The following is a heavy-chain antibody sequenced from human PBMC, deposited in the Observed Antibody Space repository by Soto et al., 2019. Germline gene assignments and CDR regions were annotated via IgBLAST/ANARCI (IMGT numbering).Heavy chain of an antibody. D-gene: IGHD4-17*01. J-gene: IGHJ3*02. CDR1: GYTFTSYG. CDR2: ISAYNGNT. Sequence: ASVKVSCKASGYTFTSYGISWVRQAPGQGLEWMGWISAYNGNTNYAQKLQGRVTMTTDTSTSTAYMKLRSLRSDDTAVYYCARPYYGDSRDDAFDIWGQGTMVTVSS. CDR3: ARPYYGDSRDDAFDI. V-gene: IGHV1-18*01.